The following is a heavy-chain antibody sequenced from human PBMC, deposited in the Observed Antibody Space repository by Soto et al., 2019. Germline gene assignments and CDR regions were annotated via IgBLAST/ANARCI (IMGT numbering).Heavy chain of an antibody. Sequence: PGGSLRLSCAAAGFTFNSYWMSWVRQAPGKGLEWVANIKEDGSERYYEDSVKGRFTISRDNAKNSLYLQMEGLRVEDTAVYYCTRGPPGGYGMDVWGQGTTVTVSS. CDR1: GFTFNSYW. D-gene: IGHD3-16*01. J-gene: IGHJ6*02. V-gene: IGHV3-7*03. CDR3: TRGPPGGYGMDV. CDR2: IKEDGSER.